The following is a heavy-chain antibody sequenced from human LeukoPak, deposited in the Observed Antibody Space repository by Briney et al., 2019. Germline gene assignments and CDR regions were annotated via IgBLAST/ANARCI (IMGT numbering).Heavy chain of an antibody. CDR3: TTGGDDFWSGYYGFDY. V-gene: IGHV3-15*01. D-gene: IGHD3-3*01. Sequence: PGGSLRLSCAASGFTFSNAWMSWVRQAPGKGLEWVGRIKSKTDGGTTDYATPVKGRFTISGDDSKNTLYLQMNSLKTEDTAVYYCTTGGDDFWSGYYGFDYWGQGTLVTVSS. CDR1: GFTFSNAW. J-gene: IGHJ4*02. CDR2: IKSKTDGGTT.